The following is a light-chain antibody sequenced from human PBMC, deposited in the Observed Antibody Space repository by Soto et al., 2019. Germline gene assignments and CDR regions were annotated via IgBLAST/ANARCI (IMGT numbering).Light chain of an antibody. Sequence: DIQMTQSPSSLSASVGDRVTITCQASQDITSHLNWYQQKPGKPPKVLIYDASDLAAGVPTRFSGSGSGTHFTFTISSLQPEDFATYYCQHYDDLWLTFAGGTKVEI. CDR1: QDITSH. CDR3: QHYDDLWLT. V-gene: IGKV1-33*01. CDR2: DAS. J-gene: IGKJ4*01.